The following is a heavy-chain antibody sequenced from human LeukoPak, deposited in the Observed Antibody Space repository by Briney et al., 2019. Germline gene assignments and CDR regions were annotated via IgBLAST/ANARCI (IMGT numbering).Heavy chain of an antibody. J-gene: IGHJ5*02. CDR2: INPSGDSA. V-gene: IGHV1-46*01. Sequence: ASVKVSCKASGYTFTSYYMLWVRQAPGQGLEWIELINPSGDSASYAQKFQGRVTMTRDTSTSTAYMELRSLRSDDTAVYYCARDYGSGDHIGIRGSWYGEGGWFDPWGQGTLVTVSS. CDR3: ARDYGSGDHIGIRGSWYGEGGWFDP. D-gene: IGHD6-13*01. CDR1: GYTFTSYY.